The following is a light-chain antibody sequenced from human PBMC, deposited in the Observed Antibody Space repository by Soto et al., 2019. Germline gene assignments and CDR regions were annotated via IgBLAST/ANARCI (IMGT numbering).Light chain of an antibody. J-gene: IGKJ2*01. CDR2: SAS. CDR1: HSFSTY. V-gene: IGKV1-39*01. Sequence: DIQLTQSPSSLSASLGDRVTITCRASHSFSTYLNWYQQRPGRAPELLIFSASSLQSGVPSRFSGRGSGTDFTLTISSLQPEDFAIYYCQQSYSTPYTFCQGTRLEI. CDR3: QQSYSTPYT.